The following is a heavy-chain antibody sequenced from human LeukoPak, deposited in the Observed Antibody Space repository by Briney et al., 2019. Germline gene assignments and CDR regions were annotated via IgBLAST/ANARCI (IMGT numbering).Heavy chain of an antibody. Sequence: SETLSLTCAVYGGSFSGYYWSWIRQPPGKGLESIGEINHSGSTNYNPSLKSRVTISVDTSKNQFSLKLSSVTAADTAVYYCARRRVDSSSWSIVGAFDIWGQGTMVTVSS. D-gene: IGHD6-13*01. CDR2: INHSGST. CDR3: ARRRVDSSSWSIVGAFDI. CDR1: GGSFSGYY. J-gene: IGHJ3*02. V-gene: IGHV4-34*01.